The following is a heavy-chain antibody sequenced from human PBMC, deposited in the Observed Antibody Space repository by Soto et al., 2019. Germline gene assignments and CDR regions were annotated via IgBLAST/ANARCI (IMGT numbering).Heavy chain of an antibody. J-gene: IGHJ4*02. CDR3: TRHEPHFLAPD. V-gene: IGHV3-73*01. Sequence: PGGSLRLSCAASGFTFSGSAMHWVRQASGKGLEWVGRIRSKANSYATAYAASVKGRFTISRDDSKNTAYLQMNSLKTEDTAVYYCTRHEPHFLAPDWGQGTLVTVSS. CDR2: IRSKANSYAT. CDR1: GFTFSGSA.